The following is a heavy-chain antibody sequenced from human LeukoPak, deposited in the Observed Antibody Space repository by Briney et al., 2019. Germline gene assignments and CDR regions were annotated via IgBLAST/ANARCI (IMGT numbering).Heavy chain of an antibody. J-gene: IGHJ4*02. Sequence: GASVKVSCKASGYTFTSYYMHWVRQAPGQGLEWMGWINPNSGGTNYAQKFQGRVTMTRDTSISTAYMELSRLRSDDTAVYYCAIAAAGMAGYYFDYWGQGTLVTVSS. V-gene: IGHV1-2*02. CDR3: AIAAAGMAGYYFDY. CDR1: GYTFTSYY. D-gene: IGHD6-13*01. CDR2: INPNSGGT.